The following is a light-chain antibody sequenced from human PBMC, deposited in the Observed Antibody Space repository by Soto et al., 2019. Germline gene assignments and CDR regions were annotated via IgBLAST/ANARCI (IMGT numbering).Light chain of an antibody. CDR1: QSISAN. V-gene: IGKV3-15*01. CDR2: AAS. J-gene: IGKJ1*01. CDR3: QQYNNWTPWT. Sequence: EIVLTQSPATLSVSPGERATLSCRASQSISANLAWYQQKPGQAPRLLIYAASIRATDIPARFSGSGSGTEFTLTVSSLQSEDFAVYYCQQYNNWTPWTFGQGTKVEIK.